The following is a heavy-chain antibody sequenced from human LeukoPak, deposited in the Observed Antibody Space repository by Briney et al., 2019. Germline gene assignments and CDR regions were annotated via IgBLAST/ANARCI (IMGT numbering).Heavy chain of an antibody. CDR1: GFTFTNTW. V-gene: IGHV3-15*07. D-gene: IGHD2-2*01. CDR2: IRSKAAGGTT. CDR3: AKGTLVPSYYYGMDV. J-gene: IGHJ6*02. Sequence: GGSLRLSCVASGFTFTNTWINWVRQAPGRGLEWVGRIRSKAAGGTTEYAAPVKGRFTISRDDSKNTLYLQMNSLRAEDTAVYYCAKGTLVPSYYYGMDVWGQGTTVTVSS.